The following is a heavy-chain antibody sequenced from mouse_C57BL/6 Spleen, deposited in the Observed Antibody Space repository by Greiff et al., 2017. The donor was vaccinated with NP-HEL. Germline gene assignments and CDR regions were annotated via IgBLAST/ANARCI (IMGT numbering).Heavy chain of an antibody. Sequence: EVQLQQSGPELVKPGASVKISCKASGYSFTDYNMNWVKQSNGKSLEWIGVINPNYGTTSYNQKFKGKATLTVDQSSSTAYMQLNSLTSEDSAVYYWARTYYCGSSYVCWYFDVWGTGTTVTVSS. CDR2: INPNYGTT. V-gene: IGHV1-39*01. CDR1: GYSFTDYN. J-gene: IGHJ1*03. CDR3: ARTYYCGSSYVCWYFDV. D-gene: IGHD1-1*01.